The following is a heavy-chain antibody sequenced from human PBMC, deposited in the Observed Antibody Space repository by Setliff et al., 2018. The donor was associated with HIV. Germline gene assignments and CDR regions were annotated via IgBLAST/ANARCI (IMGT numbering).Heavy chain of an antibody. CDR2: IYPGDSDT. Sequence: PGESLTISCKGSGYTFTNYWIGWVRQMPGKGLEWMGIIYPGDSDTRYSPSFQGQVTISADKSIFTAYLQFSSLKASDTAMYYCARSDSGDYSGFDFWGQGTLVTVSS. V-gene: IGHV5-51*01. CDR1: GYTFTNYW. J-gene: IGHJ5*01. CDR3: ARSDSGDYSGFDF. D-gene: IGHD1-26*01.